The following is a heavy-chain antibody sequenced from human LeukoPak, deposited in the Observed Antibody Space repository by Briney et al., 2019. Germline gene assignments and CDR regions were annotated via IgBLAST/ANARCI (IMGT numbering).Heavy chain of an antibody. J-gene: IGHJ5*02. CDR2: INPNSGGT. V-gene: IGHV1-2*02. Sequence: ASVKVSCKASGYTFTGYYMHWVRQAPGQGLEWMGWINPNSGGTNYAQKFQGRVTMTRDTSISTAYMELSRLRSDDTAVYYCARASTRMVRGFGPWGQGTLVTVSS. CDR1: GYTFTGYY. CDR3: ARASTRMVRGFGP. D-gene: IGHD3-10*01.